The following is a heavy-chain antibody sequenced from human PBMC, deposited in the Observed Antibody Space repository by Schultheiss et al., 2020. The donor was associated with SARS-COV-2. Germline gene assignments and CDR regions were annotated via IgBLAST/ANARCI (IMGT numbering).Heavy chain of an antibody. CDR2: IRSKSYGGTT. J-gene: IGHJ3*02. V-gene: IGHV3-49*04. D-gene: IGHD3-10*01. CDR1: GFTFGDYA. Sequence: GESLKISCTASGFTFGDYAMNWVRQAPGKGLEWIGFIRSKSYGGTTEYAASVKGRFTISRDNAKNSLYLQMNSLRAEDTAVYYCASSKGRGAFDIWGQGTMVTVSS. CDR3: ASSKGRGAFDI.